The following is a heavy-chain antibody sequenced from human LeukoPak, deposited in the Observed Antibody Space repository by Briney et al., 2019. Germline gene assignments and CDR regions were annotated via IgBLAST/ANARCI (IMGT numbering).Heavy chain of an antibody. CDR2: IYYSGST. CDR1: GGSISSSSYY. V-gene: IGHV4-39*01. J-gene: IGHJ3*02. Sequence: PSETLSLTCTVSGGSISSSSYYWGWIRQPPGKGLEWIGSIYYSGSTYYNPSLKSRVTISVDTSKNQFSLKLSSVTAADTAVYYCARPWYCSSTSCSPNDIWGQGTMVTVSS. D-gene: IGHD2-2*01. CDR3: ARPWYCSSTSCSPNDI.